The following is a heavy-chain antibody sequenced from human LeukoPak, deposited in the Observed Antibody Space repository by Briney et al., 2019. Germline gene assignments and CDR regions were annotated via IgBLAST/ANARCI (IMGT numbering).Heavy chain of an antibody. J-gene: IGHJ5*02. Sequence: PGGSLRLSCAASGFTFSSYSMNWVRQAPGKGLEWVSYISSSSSTIYYADSVKGRFTISRDNAKNSLYLQMNSLRDEDTAVYYCARERATIFGVVINENWFDPWGQGTLVTVSS. D-gene: IGHD3-3*01. CDR2: ISSSSSTI. V-gene: IGHV3-48*02. CDR3: ARERATIFGVVINENWFDP. CDR1: GFTFSSYS.